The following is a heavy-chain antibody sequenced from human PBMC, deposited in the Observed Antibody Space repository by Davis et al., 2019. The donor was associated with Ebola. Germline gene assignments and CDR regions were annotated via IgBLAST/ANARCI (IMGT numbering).Heavy chain of an antibody. CDR2: IYYSGST. CDR1: GGSISSYY. CDR3: ARALYYYDSSGYHRGAFDI. Sequence: MPSETLSLTCTVSGGSISSYYWSWIRQPPGKGLEWIGYIYYSGSTNYNPSLKSRVTISVDTSKNQFSLKLSSVTAADTAVYYCARALYYYDSSGYHRGAFDIWGQGTMVTVSS. J-gene: IGHJ3*02. V-gene: IGHV4-59*01. D-gene: IGHD3-22*01.